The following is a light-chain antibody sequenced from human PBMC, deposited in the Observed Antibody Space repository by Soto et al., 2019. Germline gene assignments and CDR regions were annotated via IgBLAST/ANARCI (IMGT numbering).Light chain of an antibody. CDR2: DAS. CDR1: QSVSSY. Sequence: EIVLTQSPAPLSSSPGERAALSCRAGQSVSSYLAWYQQKPGQAPRLLIYDASKRAPGIPARFTGSGSGTDFTLTISSREPEEFAVYFCQQRSNWPSTFGGGTKVEI. J-gene: IGKJ4*01. V-gene: IGKV3-11*01. CDR3: QQRSNWPST.